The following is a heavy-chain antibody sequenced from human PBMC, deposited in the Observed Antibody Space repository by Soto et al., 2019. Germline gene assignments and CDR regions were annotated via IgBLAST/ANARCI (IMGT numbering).Heavy chain of an antibody. V-gene: IGHV1-69*01. D-gene: IGHD4-17*01. CDR2: IIPIFGTA. Sequence: QVQLVQSGAEVKKPGSSVKVSCKASGGTFSSYAISWVRQAPGQGLEWMGGIIPIFGTANYAQKFQGRVTITADESTSTAYMELSSLRSEDTAVYYCARAGTVTTFPYYWYYGMDVWGQGTTVTVSS. J-gene: IGHJ6*02. CDR3: ARAGTVTTFPYYWYYGMDV. CDR1: GGTFSSYA.